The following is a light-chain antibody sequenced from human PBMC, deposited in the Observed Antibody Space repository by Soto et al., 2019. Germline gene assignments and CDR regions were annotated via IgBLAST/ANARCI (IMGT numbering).Light chain of an antibody. J-gene: IGLJ1*01. CDR2: NVN. Sequence: QSVLTQPPSASGSPGQAVTISCTGTSRDIGGYDFVSWYQVRPGEAPQLIIYNVNGRPSGVPRRFSGSKSGNTASLTVSGLQAVDKADYYCSSYSGTNICVFGTGTKVTVL. CDR1: SRDIGGYDF. V-gene: IGLV2-8*01. CDR3: SSYSGTNICV.